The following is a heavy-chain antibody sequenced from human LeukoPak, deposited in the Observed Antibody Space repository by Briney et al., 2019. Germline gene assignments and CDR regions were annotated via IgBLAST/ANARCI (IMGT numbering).Heavy chain of an antibody. CDR1: RYTPSSTG. CDR3: ERDKSHGLDI. V-gene: IGHV1-18*01. D-gene: IGHD2-8*01. CDR2: ISTYSGNT. Sequence: ASAKDSPMPPRYTPSSTGTSSMRQAPRPRGEGMGWISTYSGNTNCAQTVRGRVTLTTDTSTSTVYMKLRSLRSDDGAVYYCERDKSHGLDIWGQGTMVTVSS. J-gene: IGHJ3*02.